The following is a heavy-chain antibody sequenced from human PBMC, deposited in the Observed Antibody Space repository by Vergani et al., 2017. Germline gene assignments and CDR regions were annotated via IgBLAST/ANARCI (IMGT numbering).Heavy chain of an antibody. Sequence: QVQLVESGEGVVQPGRSLRLSCAASGFTFSSNGMHWVRQAPGKGLEWVAVISYDGRNKYYADSVKGRFTISRDNSKNTLYLQMNSLRVEDTAVYYCAKDKGSGSYPDYWGQGTLVTVSS. CDR1: GFTFSSNG. CDR2: ISYDGRNK. CDR3: AKDKGSGSYPDY. J-gene: IGHJ4*02. D-gene: IGHD3-10*01. V-gene: IGHV3-30*18.